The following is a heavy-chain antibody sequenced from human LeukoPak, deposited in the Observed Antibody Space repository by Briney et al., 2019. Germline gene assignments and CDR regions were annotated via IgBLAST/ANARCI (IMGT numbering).Heavy chain of an antibody. CDR1: GNSFGDYY. CDR3: ARAVRLVRVNYYYYMDV. CDR2: IYTSGST. J-gene: IGHJ6*03. V-gene: IGHV4-4*07. D-gene: IGHD3-10*02. Sequence: PETLSLTCTVSGNSFGDYYWNWIRQPAGKGREWIGRIYTSGSTTYNPSLKSRVTMSVDTSKSQFSLNLMSVTAADTAVYYCARAVRLVRVNYYYYMDVWGKGTTVTISS.